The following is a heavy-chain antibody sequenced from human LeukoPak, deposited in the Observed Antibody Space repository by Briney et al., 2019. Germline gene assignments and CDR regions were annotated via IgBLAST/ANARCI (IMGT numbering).Heavy chain of an antibody. CDR3: ARYWNDRYFDY. J-gene: IGHJ4*02. V-gene: IGHV3-23*01. D-gene: IGHD1-1*01. CDR1: GFTFSASS. Sequence: GGSLRLSCAASGFTFSASSLGWVRQAPGRGLEWVSVINNFGSSTFYADSVKGRFTISRDNSKSTLYLQMNSLRAEDTAVYYCARYWNDRYFDYWGQGTLVTVSS. CDR2: INNFGSST.